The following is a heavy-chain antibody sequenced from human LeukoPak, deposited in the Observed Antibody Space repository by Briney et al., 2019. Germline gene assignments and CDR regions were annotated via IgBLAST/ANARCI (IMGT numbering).Heavy chain of an antibody. D-gene: IGHD6-19*01. V-gene: IGHV3-23*05. CDR2: IDSGSTT. J-gene: IGHJ5*02. CDR3: AKVTWTSGPAGDR. CDR1: GFTFSSYA. Sequence: GESLRLSCAASGFTFSSYAMNWVRQAPGKGLEWVSAIDSGSTTYYADSVKGRFTISRDNSRNTLHLQMNSLRVEDTAVYYCAKVTWTSGPAGDRWGQGTLVTVSS.